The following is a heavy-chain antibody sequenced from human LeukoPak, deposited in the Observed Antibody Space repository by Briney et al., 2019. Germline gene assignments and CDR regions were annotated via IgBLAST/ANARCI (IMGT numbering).Heavy chain of an antibody. J-gene: IGHJ6*03. CDR1: GYNFISHY. Sequence: ASVKVSCKASGYNFISHYMHWVRQAPGQGLEWMGIINPSGGSTRYAQKFQDRVTMTRDTSTSTVYMELSSLRSEDTAVYYCARDLNRRVPAAPKYYMDVWGKGTTVTVSS. D-gene: IGHD2-2*01. CDR3: ARDLNRRVPAAPKYYMDV. V-gene: IGHV1-46*01. CDR2: INPSGGST.